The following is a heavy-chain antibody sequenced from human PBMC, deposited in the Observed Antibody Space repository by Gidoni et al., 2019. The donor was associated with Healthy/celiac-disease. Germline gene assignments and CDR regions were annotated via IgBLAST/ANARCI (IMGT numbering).Heavy chain of an antibody. CDR3: ARDILTGYPSPYGMDV. V-gene: IGHV3-30*04. CDR1: GFTFSSYA. CDR2: ISYDGSNK. Sequence: QVQLVESGGGVVQPGRSLRLSCAASGFTFSSYAMPWVRQAPGKGLEWVAVISYDGSNKYYADSVKGRFTISRDNSKNTLYLQMNSLRAEDTAVYYCARDILTGYPSPYGMDVWGQGTTVTVSS. D-gene: IGHD3-9*01. J-gene: IGHJ6*02.